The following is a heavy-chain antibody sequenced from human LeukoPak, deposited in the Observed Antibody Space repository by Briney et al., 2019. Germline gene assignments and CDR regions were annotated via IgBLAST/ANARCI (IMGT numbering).Heavy chain of an antibody. CDR1: GFTFSSYS. CDR2: ISSSSSTI. J-gene: IGHJ4*02. CDR3: AGVVEYSSSWQDY. D-gene: IGHD6-13*01. V-gene: IGHV3-48*04. Sequence: GGSLRLSCAASGFTFSSYSVNWVRQAPGKGLEWVSYISSSSSTIYYADSVKGRFTISRDNAKNSLYLQMNSLRAEDTAVYYCAGVVEYSSSWQDYWGQGTLVTVSS.